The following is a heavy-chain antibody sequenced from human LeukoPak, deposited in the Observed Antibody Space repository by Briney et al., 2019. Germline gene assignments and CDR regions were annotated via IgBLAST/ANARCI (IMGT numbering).Heavy chain of an antibody. J-gene: IGHJ3*01. CDR1: GFTFSNAW. D-gene: IGHD3-3*01. CDR2: IKSKSGGGTV. Sequence: PGGSLRLSCAASGFTFSNAWMNWVRQAPGKGLEWVGRIKSKSGGGTVEYAAPVEGRFTISRHDLRNMLFLQMNSLNTEDTAVYYCTSELRSLEWLLSSYALDVWGQGTMVTVSS. V-gene: IGHV3-15*07. CDR3: TSELRSLEWLLSSYALDV.